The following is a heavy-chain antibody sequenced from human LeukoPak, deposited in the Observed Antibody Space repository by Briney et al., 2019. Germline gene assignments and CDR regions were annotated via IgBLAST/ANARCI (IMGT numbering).Heavy chain of an antibody. Sequence: GGSLRLSCAASGFTFSSCWMHWVRQAPGTGLVWVARIKTDGSYSEYADSVKGRFTISRDNAKNTLSLQMNSLRAEDTAVYYCAREGVPGGLNWGQGSLVTVSS. CDR1: GFTFSSCW. CDR2: IKTDGSYS. J-gene: IGHJ4*02. D-gene: IGHD2-8*02. V-gene: IGHV3-74*03. CDR3: AREGVPGGLN.